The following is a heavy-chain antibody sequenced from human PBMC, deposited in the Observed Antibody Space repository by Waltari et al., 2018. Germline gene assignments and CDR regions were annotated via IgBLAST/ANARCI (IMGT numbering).Heavy chain of an antibody. D-gene: IGHD5-12*01. Sequence: QPPLQKSGPGLGEPSETLSLTRIGSGGSITSNRHDWAWIRQPPGQGLEWIGTMSYNGAAYSSPSLKSRVTVSRDTSKNHLSLKLDSVTAADTAVYYCATYIGASIGTAAFDVWGQGTM. CDR2: MSYNGAA. CDR3: ATYIGASIGTAAFDV. CDR1: GGSITSNRHD. V-gene: IGHV4-39*02. J-gene: IGHJ3*01.